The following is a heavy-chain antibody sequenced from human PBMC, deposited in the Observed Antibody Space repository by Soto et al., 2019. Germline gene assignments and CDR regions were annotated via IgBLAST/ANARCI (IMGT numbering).Heavy chain of an antibody. CDR2: IIPIFGTA. J-gene: IGHJ5*02. CDR3: ASGEGGLATGPFDP. V-gene: IGHV1-69*13. CDR1: GGTFSSYA. Sequence: SVKVSCKASGGTFSSYAISWVRQAPGQGLEWMGGIIPIFGTANYAQKFQGRVTITADESTSTAYMELSSLISEDTAVYYCASGEGGLATGPFDPWGQGPLVTVSS. D-gene: IGHD5-12*01.